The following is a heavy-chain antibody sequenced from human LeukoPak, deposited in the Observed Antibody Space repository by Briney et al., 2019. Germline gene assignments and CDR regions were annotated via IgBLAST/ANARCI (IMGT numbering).Heavy chain of an antibody. CDR2: ISGSGGST. CDR1: GFTFSSYA. D-gene: IGHD6-19*01. J-gene: IGHJ4*02. CDR3: AKDIAVAGYYFDY. Sequence: GGSLRLSCAASGFTFSSYAMSWVRQAPGKGPEWVSAISGSGGSTYYADSVKGRFTISRDNSKNTLYLQMNSLRAEDTAVYYCAKDIAVAGYYFDYWGQGTLVTVSS. V-gene: IGHV3-23*01.